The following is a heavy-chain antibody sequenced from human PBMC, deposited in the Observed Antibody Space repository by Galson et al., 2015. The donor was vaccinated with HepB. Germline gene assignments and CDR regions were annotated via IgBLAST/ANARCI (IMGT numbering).Heavy chain of an antibody. V-gene: IGHV4-59*01. CDR3: ARDLVVTNLGWFDP. Sequence: SETLSLTCTVSGGSISSYYWSWIRQPPGKGLEWIGYIYYSGSTNYNPSLKSRVTISVDTSKNQFSLKLSSVTAADTAVYYCARDLVVTNLGWFDPWGQGTLVTVSS. CDR1: GGSISSYY. J-gene: IGHJ5*02. CDR2: IYYSGST. D-gene: IGHD3-22*01.